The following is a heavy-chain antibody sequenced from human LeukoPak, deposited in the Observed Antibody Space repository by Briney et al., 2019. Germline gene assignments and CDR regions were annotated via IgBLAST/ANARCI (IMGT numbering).Heavy chain of an antibody. D-gene: IGHD3-22*01. V-gene: IGHV1-2*06. J-gene: IGHJ4*02. CDR3: ARVDYDRRGYYFDY. CDR2: INPNSGGT. Sequence: ASVKVSCKASGYAFTCYYMHWVRQAPGQGLEGMGRINPNSGGTNYAQKFQGRVTMTRDTSISTAYMELSRLRSDDTAVYYRARVDYDRRGYYFDYWRQGTLVTVSS. CDR1: GYAFTCYY.